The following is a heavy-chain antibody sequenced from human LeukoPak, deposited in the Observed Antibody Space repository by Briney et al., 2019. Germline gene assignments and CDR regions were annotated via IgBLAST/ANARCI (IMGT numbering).Heavy chain of an antibody. D-gene: IGHD2-8*01. CDR1: GGSISSGDYY. V-gene: IGHV4-30-4*01. CDR2: IYYSGST. J-gene: IGHJ4*02. Sequence: SETLSLTCTVSGGSISSGDYYWSWIRQPPGKGLEWIGYIYYSGSTYYNPSLKSRVTISVDTSKNQFSLELSSVTAADTAVYYCARGAGRTSLDQWGQGTLVTVSS. CDR3: ARGAGRTSLDQ.